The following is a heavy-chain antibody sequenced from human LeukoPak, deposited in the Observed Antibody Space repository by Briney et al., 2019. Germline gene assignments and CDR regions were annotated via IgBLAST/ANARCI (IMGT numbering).Heavy chain of an antibody. V-gene: IGHV4-4*02. CDR1: GGSISSSNW. J-gene: IGHJ4*02. CDR3: ARAVRADYGDYVDY. CDR2: IYHSGST. Sequence: SGTLSLTCAVSGGSISSSNWWSWVRQPPGKGLEWIGEIYHSGSTYYNPSLKSRVTISVDRSKNQFSLKLSSVTAADTAVYYCARAVRADYGDYVDYWGQGTLVTVSS. D-gene: IGHD4-17*01.